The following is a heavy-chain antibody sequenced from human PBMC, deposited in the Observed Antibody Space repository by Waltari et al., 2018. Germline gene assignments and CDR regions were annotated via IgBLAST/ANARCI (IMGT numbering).Heavy chain of an antibody. J-gene: IGHJ4*02. V-gene: IGHV5-51*01. Sequence: EVQLVQSGAEVKKPGESLKISCTGSGYSFTSYWIGWVRQMPGKGLEWMGFIYAGDSDTRYSPSFKGQVTISVDKSISTAYLQWSTLKASDTAMYFCAREKGFSSGNFDYWGQGTLVTVSS. CDR2: IYAGDSDT. CDR3: AREKGFSSGNFDY. CDR1: GYSFTSYW. D-gene: IGHD6-19*01.